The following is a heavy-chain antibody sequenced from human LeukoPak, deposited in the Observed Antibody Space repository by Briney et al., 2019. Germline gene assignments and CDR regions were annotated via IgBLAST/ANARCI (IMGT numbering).Heavy chain of an antibody. Sequence: SETLSLTCTISGGSIGSSYWSWIRQPPGKGLEWIGYIYYSGSTNYSPSLKSRVTISVDTSKNQFSLKLSSVTAADTAVYYCVCSHGYYDFWSGYPTYYMDVWGKGTTVTVSS. CDR1: GGSIGSSY. D-gene: IGHD3-3*01. CDR2: IYYSGST. V-gene: IGHV4-59*08. J-gene: IGHJ6*03. CDR3: VCSHGYYDFWSGYPTYYMDV.